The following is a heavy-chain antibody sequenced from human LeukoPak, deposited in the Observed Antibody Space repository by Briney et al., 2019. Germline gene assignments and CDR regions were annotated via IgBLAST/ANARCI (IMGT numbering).Heavy chain of an antibody. D-gene: IGHD6-19*01. CDR2: IYYSGST. Sequence: SETLSLTCTVSGGSISSSSYYWGWIRQPPGKGLEWIGSIYYSGSTYYNPSLKSRVTISVDTSKNQFSLKLSSVTAADTAVYYCARGFGEQWRYGMDVWGQGTTVTVSS. CDR1: GGSISSSSYY. CDR3: ARGFGEQWRYGMDV. J-gene: IGHJ6*02. V-gene: IGHV4-39*01.